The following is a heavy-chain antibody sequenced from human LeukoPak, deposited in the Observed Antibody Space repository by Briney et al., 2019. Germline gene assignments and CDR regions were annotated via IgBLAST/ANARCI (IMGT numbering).Heavy chain of an antibody. V-gene: IGHV3-23*01. D-gene: IGHD3-10*01. Sequence: GGSLRLSCAASRLTFNTYAMSWVRQAPGKGLEWVSAISGSGGSTYYADSVKGRFTTSRDNSKNTLYLQMNSLRAEDTAVYYCAKGGLVWFGELNWGQGTLVTVSS. CDR1: RLTFNTYA. J-gene: IGHJ4*02. CDR2: ISGSGGST. CDR3: AKGGLVWFGELN.